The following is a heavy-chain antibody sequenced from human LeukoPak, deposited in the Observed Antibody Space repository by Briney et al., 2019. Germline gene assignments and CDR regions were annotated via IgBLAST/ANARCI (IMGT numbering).Heavy chain of an antibody. CDR1: GYIFTSYN. J-gene: IGHJ4*02. CDR3: ARFAVHRRITVAGQFGLDY. Sequence: ASVKVSCKASGYIFTSYNIYWVRQAPGQGLEWMGIINPSGGSTNYAQKFQGRVTITRDTSTSTVYMELSSLRSDDTAVYYCARFAVHRRITVAGQFGLDYWGQGTLVSVSS. CDR2: INPSGGST. D-gene: IGHD6-19*01. V-gene: IGHV1-46*01.